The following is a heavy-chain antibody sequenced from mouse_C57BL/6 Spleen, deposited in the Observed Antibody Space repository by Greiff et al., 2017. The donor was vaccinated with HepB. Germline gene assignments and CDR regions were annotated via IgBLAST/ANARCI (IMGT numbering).Heavy chain of an antibody. V-gene: IGHV1-19*01. J-gene: IGHJ4*01. CDR3: ARRDNWDGGMDY. D-gene: IGHD4-1*01. Sequence: EVKLMESGPVLVKPGASVKMSCKASGYTFTDYYMNWVQQSHGKSLEWIGAINPYNGDTSYNQKFKGKATLTVDKSSSTAYMELNSLTSEDSAVYYCARRDNWDGGMDYWGQGTSVTVSS. CDR2: INPYNGDT. CDR1: GYTFTDYY.